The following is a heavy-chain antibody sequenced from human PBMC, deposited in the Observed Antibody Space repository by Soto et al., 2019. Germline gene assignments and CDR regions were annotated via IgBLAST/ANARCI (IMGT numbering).Heavy chain of an antibody. CDR1: GGSVSSGSYY. D-gene: IGHD4-17*01. Sequence: SETLSLTCTVSGGSVSSGSYYWSWIRQPPGKGLEWIGYIYYSGSTNYNPSLKSRVTISVGTSKNQFSLKLSSVTAADTAVYYCARLTTRYYFDYWGQGTLVTVS. V-gene: IGHV4-61*01. CDR2: IYYSGST. CDR3: ARLTTRYYFDY. J-gene: IGHJ4*02.